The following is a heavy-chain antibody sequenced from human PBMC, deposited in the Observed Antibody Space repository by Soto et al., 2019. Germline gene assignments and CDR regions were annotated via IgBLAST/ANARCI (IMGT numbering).Heavy chain of an antibody. CDR2: ISYDGSNK. D-gene: IGHD1-26*01. CDR1: GFTFSSYG. V-gene: IGHV3-30*18. J-gene: IGHJ6*02. Sequence: GGSLRLSCAASGFTFSSYGMHWVRQAPGKGLEWVAVISYDGSNKYYADSVKGRFTISRDNSKNTLYLQMNSLRAEDTAVYYCAKDEVGATSYYYYGMDVWGQVPTVTVSS. CDR3: AKDEVGATSYYYYGMDV.